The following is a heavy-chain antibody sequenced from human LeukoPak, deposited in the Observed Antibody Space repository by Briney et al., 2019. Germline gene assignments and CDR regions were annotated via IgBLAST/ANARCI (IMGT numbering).Heavy chain of an antibody. CDR3: ARALRYFDWLLSRLDALDI. V-gene: IGHV1-18*01. J-gene: IGHJ3*02. Sequence: ASVKVSCKASGYTFTSYGISWVRQAPGQGLEWMGWISAYNGNTNYAQKLQGRVTMTTDTSTSTAYMELRSLRSDDTAVYYCARALRYFDWLLSRLDALDIWGQGTMVTVSS. D-gene: IGHD3-9*01. CDR2: ISAYNGNT. CDR1: GYTFTSYG.